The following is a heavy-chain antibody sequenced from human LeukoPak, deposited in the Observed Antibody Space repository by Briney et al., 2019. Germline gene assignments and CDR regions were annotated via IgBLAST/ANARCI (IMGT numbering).Heavy chain of an antibody. D-gene: IGHD3-16*02. Sequence: NSGESLKISCKGSGYSFTSYWIGWVRQMPGKGLEWMGIISFGDSDSRYSPSFQGQVTISVDKSINTAYLQWSSLKASDTAMYYCARQGGYDYVWGSYRHFDYWGQGTLVTVSS. CDR3: ARQGGYDYVWGSYRHFDY. CDR1: GYSFTSYW. V-gene: IGHV5-51*01. CDR2: ISFGDSDS. J-gene: IGHJ4*02.